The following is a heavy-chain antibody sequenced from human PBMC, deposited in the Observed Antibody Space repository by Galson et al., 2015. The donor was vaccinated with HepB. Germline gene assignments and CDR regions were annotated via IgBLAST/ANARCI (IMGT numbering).Heavy chain of an antibody. CDR3: ARASSSWPPAPHYFDY. Sequence: SETLSLTCTVSGGSTTTYYWSWIRQPPGKGLEWIAYIYYSGITNYNPSLKSPATISVDTSKNQFSLKLTSVTAAATAVYYCARASSSWPPAPHYFDYWGPGTLVTVSS. CDR2: IYYSGIT. D-gene: IGHD6-13*01. V-gene: IGHV4-59*01. CDR1: GGSTTTYY. J-gene: IGHJ4*02.